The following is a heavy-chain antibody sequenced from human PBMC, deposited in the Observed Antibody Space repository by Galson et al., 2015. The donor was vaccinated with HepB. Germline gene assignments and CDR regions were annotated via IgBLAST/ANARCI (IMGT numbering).Heavy chain of an antibody. V-gene: IGHV3-30*07. CDR1: GFTFSRHA. J-gene: IGHJ4*02. Sequence: SLRLSCALSGFTFSRHAFHWVRQAPGRGLQWVALTSSDHTSKFYADSVMGRLTISRDNSKDTVYLQMNSLRDEDTAVYYCASDCDGSGSFYNMLGYWGQGTMVTVSS. CDR2: TSSDHTSK. D-gene: IGHD3-10*01. CDR3: ASDCDGSGSFYNMLGY.